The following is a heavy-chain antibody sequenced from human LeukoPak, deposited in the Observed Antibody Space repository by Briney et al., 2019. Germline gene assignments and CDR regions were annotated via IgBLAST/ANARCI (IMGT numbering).Heavy chain of an antibody. CDR3: AKEGVASGP. J-gene: IGHJ5*02. Sequence: GGSLRLSCAASGFDFSSNWMHWVRHAPGQGLVWVSRIKGDGISTNYADSVKGRFTISRDIAKNTLYLQMNSLRAEDTGVYYCAKEGVASGPWGQGTLVTVSS. CDR2: IKGDGIST. D-gene: IGHD2-8*02. V-gene: IGHV3-74*01. CDR1: GFDFSSNW.